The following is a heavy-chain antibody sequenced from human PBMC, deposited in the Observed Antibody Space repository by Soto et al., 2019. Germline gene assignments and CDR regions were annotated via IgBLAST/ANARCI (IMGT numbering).Heavy chain of an antibody. Sequence: GGSLRLSCAASGFTFSTHWMHWVRQAPGKGLVWVSRINSDGSITNYADSVKGRFTISRDNAKNTLYLQMNSLRVDDTAVYYCAGAGDNYGLFDYWGQGTLVTVS. J-gene: IGHJ4*02. CDR2: INSDGSIT. CDR1: GFTFSTHW. CDR3: AGAGDNYGLFDY. D-gene: IGHD5-18*01. V-gene: IGHV3-74*01.